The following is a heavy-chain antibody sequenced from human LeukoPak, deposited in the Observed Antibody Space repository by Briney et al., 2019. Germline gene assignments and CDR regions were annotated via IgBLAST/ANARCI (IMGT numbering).Heavy chain of an antibody. J-gene: IGHJ3*02. D-gene: IGHD1-7*01. Sequence: PSETLSLTCAVSGGSISSSNWWSWARQPPGKGLEWIGEIYHSGSTNYNPSLKSRVTISVDKSKNQFSLKLSSVTAADTAVYYCARDPSITGTTGAFDIWGQGTMVTVSS. CDR3: ARDPSITGTTGAFDI. V-gene: IGHV4-4*02. CDR2: IYHSGST. CDR1: GGSISSSNW.